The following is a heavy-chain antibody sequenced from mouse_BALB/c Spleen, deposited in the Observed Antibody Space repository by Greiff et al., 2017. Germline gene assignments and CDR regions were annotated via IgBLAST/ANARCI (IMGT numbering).Heavy chain of an antibody. Sequence: VQLQQSGPELVKPGASVKMSCKASGYTFTSYVMHWVKQKPGQGLEWIGYINPYNDGTKYNEKFKGKATLTSDKSSSTAYMELSSLTSEDSAVYYCAREGLHYYGYTCYFDVWGAGTTVTVSS. CDR3: AREGLHYYGYTCYFDV. V-gene: IGHV1-14*01. CDR2: INPYNDGT. J-gene: IGHJ1*01. CDR1: GYTFTSYV. D-gene: IGHD1-2*01.